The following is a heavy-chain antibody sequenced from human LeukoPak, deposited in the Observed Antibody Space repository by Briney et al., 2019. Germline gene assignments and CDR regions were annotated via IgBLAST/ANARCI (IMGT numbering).Heavy chain of an antibody. CDR2: IYYSGST. V-gene: IGHV4-39*01. Sequence: PSETLSLTCTVSGGSISSSSYYWGWIRQPPGQGLEWLGSIYYSGSTYYNPSLKSRVTISVDTSKNQFSLKLSSVTAADTAVYYCARQGDSSGYYKYYFDYWGQGTLVTVSS. D-gene: IGHD3-22*01. CDR3: ARQGDSSGYYKYYFDY. J-gene: IGHJ4*02. CDR1: GGSISSSSYY.